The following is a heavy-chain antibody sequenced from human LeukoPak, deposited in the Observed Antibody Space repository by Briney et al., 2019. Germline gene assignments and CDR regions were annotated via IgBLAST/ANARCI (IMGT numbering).Heavy chain of an antibody. CDR2: ITGSSSNI. J-gene: IGHJ4*02. CDR1: GFIFSSYN. D-gene: IGHD3-10*01. CDR3: ARAYYGSGRSLDY. V-gene: IGHV3-21*01. Sequence: GGSLRLSCAVSGFIFSSYNMNWVRQAPGRGLEWVSFITGSSSNIYYADSVKGRFTVSRDNAKNSLYLQMNSLRAEDTAVYYCARAYYGSGRSLDYWGQGTVVTVSS.